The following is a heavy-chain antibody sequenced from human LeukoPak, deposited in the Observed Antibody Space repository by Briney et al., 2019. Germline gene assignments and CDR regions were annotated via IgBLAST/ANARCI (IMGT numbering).Heavy chain of an antibody. D-gene: IGHD3-10*02. CDR2: IHHSGSA. Sequence: SETLSLTCAVSDGSISNNNWWSWVRQPPGKGLEFLGEIHHSGSANYNPSLESRATLSIDKSKNEFSLTVRSVTAADTAVYYCAKMFSRSAWDHGLDVWGQGTTVTVSS. J-gene: IGHJ6*02. CDR1: DGSISNNNW. CDR3: AKMFSRSAWDHGLDV. V-gene: IGHV4-4*02.